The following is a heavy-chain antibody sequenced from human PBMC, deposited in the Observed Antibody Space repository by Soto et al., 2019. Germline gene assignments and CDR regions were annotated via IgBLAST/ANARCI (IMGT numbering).Heavy chain of an antibody. Sequence: TLSLTCAVSGGSISSGGYSWSWIRQTPGKGLEWIGNIYHRGSTSYNPSLKSRVTISIDRSKNQFSLKLSSVIAADTAVYYCARDLSSDYGSGTWQWYFDLWGRGTLVTVPQ. CDR1: GGSISSGGYS. CDR3: ARDLSSDYGSGTWQWYFDL. CDR2: IYHRGST. V-gene: IGHV4-30-2*01. D-gene: IGHD3-10*01. J-gene: IGHJ2*01.